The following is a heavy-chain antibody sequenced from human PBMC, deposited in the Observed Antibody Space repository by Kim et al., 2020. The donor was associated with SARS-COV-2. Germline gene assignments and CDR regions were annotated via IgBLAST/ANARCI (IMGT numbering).Heavy chain of an antibody. CDR3: AQAGGRGY. V-gene: IGHV3-9*01. CDR2: SGSM. Sequence: SGSMGYADAVNGRFTISRDNSKDTLYLQMNSRRAEDTALYYCAQAGGRGYWGQGTLVTVSS. D-gene: IGHD3-16*01. J-gene: IGHJ4*02.